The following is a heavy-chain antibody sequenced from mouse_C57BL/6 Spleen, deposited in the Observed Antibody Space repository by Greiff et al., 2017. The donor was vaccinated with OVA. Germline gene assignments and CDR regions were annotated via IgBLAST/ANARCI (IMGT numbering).Heavy chain of an antibody. J-gene: IGHJ4*01. D-gene: IGHD2-5*01. Sequence: QVQLKQSGPELVKPGASVKISCKASGYAFSSSWMNWVKQRPGKGLEWIGRIYPGDGDTNYNGKFKGKATLTADKSSSTAYMQLSSLTSEDSAVYFCARSGSNYEMDYWGQGTSVTVSS. CDR1: GYAFSSSW. CDR2: IYPGDGDT. CDR3: ARSGSNYEMDY. V-gene: IGHV1-82*01.